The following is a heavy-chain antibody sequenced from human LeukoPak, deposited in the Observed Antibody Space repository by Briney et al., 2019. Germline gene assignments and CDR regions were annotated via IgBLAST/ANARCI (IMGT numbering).Heavy chain of an antibody. D-gene: IGHD1-26*01. J-gene: IGHJ4*02. V-gene: IGHV3-7*04. CDR1: GFTFSSYW. CDR3: ARDLGYYRADY. Sequence: GGSLRLSCAASGFTFSSYWMSWVRQAPGKGLEWVANIKEDGSDNHYVDSVRGRFTISRDNAKNSLYLQMNSLRAEDTAVYYCARDLGYYRADYWGQGTLVTVSS. CDR2: IKEDGSDN.